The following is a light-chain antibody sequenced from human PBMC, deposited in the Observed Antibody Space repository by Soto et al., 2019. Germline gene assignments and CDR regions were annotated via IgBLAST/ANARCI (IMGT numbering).Light chain of an antibody. CDR1: QSISSY. J-gene: IGKJ1*01. CDR2: AAS. V-gene: IGKV1-39*01. CDR3: QQSYSTFTWT. Sequence: DIQMTQSPSSLSASVGDRVTITCRSSQSISSYLNWYQQKPGKAPTLLIYAASSLLSGVPSRFSGSGSGTDFTLTISSLQPEDFATYYCQQSYSTFTWTFGQGTKVEIK.